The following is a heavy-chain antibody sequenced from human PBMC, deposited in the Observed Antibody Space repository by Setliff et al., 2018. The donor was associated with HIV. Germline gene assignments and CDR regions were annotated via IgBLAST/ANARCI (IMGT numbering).Heavy chain of an antibody. D-gene: IGHD1-26*01. CDR2: IYHSGST. CDR3: ARRAAATTNFDY. V-gene: IGHV4-39*07. J-gene: IGHJ4*02. Sequence: SETLSLTCTVSGGSISSSSYYWGWIRQPPGRGLEWIGSIYHSGSTFYNPSLKSRVTLSLDTSKNQFSLKVTSVTAADTAVYYCARRAAATTNFDYWGQGTLVTVSS. CDR1: GGSISSSSYY.